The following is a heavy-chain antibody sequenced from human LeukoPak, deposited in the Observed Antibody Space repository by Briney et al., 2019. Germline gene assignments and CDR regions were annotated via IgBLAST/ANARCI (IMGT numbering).Heavy chain of an antibody. CDR1: GYTFTGYY. V-gene: IGHV1-2*06. CDR3: ARDVVEQQLPFDY. D-gene: IGHD6-13*01. Sequence: GASVKVSCKASGYTFTGYYVHWVRQAPGQGLEWMGRINPNSGGTNYAQKFEGRVTMTRDTSISTAYMELSRLRSDDTAVYYCARDVVEQQLPFDYWGQGTLVTVSS. CDR2: INPNSGGT. J-gene: IGHJ4*02.